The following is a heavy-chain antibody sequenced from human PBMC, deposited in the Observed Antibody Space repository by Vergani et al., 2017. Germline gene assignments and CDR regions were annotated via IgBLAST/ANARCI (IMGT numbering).Heavy chain of an antibody. D-gene: IGHD2-15*01. V-gene: IGHV2-26*01. Sequence: QVTLKESGPVLLKPTETLTLTCTVSGFSLSNARMGVSWIRQPPGKALEWLAHIFSNDEKSYSTSLKSRLTISKDTSKSQVLLTMTNMDPVDTATYYCARNLRMQPKEEFDPWGQGTLVTVSS. CDR1: GFSLSNARMG. CDR3: ARNLRMQPKEEFDP. J-gene: IGHJ5*02. CDR2: IFSNDEK.